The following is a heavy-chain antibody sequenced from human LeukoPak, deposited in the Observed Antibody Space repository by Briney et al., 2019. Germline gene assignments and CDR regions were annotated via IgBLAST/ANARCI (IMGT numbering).Heavy chain of an antibody. J-gene: IGHJ4*02. CDR2: MYSSGSP. CDR1: GGSISTYY. CDR3: ARDAGAGLKKYFDY. Sequence: TSETLSLTCTVSGGSISTYYWSWIRQPAREGLELIGRMYSSGSPHYNPSLQSRVTMSEDTSKNQFSLKLSSMTAADTAVYYCARDAGAGLKKYFDYWGQGILVTVSS. V-gene: IGHV4-4*07. D-gene: IGHD6-19*01.